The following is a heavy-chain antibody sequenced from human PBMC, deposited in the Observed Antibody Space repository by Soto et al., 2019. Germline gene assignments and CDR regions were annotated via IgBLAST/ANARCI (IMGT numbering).Heavy chain of an antibody. Sequence: ASVKVSCKASGYTFTVYYMHWVRQAPGQGLEWMGWINPNSGGTNYAQKFQGWVTMTRDTSISTAYMELSRLRSDDTAVYYCARDIGIAVAGTMDVWGQGTTVTVSS. J-gene: IGHJ6*02. D-gene: IGHD6-19*01. CDR1: GYTFTVYY. CDR2: INPNSGGT. V-gene: IGHV1-2*04. CDR3: ARDIGIAVAGTMDV.